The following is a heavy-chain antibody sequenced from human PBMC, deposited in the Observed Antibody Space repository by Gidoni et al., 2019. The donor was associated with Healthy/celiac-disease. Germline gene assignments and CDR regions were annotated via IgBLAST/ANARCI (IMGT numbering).Heavy chain of an antibody. D-gene: IGHD3-3*01. CDR1: GGSLSSGRYY. V-gene: IGHV4-61*02. CDR2: IYTSGST. J-gene: IGHJ4*02. Sequence: QVQLQESGPGLVKPSQPLSLTCTVSGGSLSSGRYYWSWLRQPAGQGLEWIGRIYTSGSTNYNPSLKSRVTISVDTSKNQFSLKRSSVTAADTAVDYCAREAEDFWSGYYRSFDYWGQGTLVTVSS. CDR3: AREAEDFWSGYYRSFDY.